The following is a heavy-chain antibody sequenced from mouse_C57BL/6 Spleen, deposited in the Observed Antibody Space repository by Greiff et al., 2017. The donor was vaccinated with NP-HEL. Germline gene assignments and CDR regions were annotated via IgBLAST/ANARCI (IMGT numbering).Heavy chain of an antibody. J-gene: IGHJ1*03. CDR3: ARYSNYGFDV. CDR2: INPNNGGT. Sequence: VHVKQSGPELVKPGASVKIPCKASGYTFTDYNMDWVKQSHGKSLEWIGDINPNNGGTIYNQKFKGKATLTVDKSSSTAYMELRSLPSEDTAVYYCARYSNYGFDVWGTGTTVTVSS. V-gene: IGHV1-18*01. D-gene: IGHD2-5*01. CDR1: GYTFTDYN.